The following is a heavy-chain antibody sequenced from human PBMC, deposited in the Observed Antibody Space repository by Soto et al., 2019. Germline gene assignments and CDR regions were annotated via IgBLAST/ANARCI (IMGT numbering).Heavy chain of an antibody. J-gene: IGHJ5*02. Sequence: GGSLRLSCAASGFTFSSYWMHWVRQAPGKGLEWVSRINSDGSSTSYADSVKGRFTISRDNAKNTLYLQMNSLRDEDTAEYYCASAPAAYSSSWYWFDPWGQGTLVTVSS. CDR2: INSDGSST. CDR1: GFTFSSYW. CDR3: ASAPAAYSSSWYWFDP. V-gene: IGHV3-74*01. D-gene: IGHD6-13*01.